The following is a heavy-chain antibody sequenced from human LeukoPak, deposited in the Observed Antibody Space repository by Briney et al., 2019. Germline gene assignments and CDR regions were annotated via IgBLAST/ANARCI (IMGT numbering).Heavy chain of an antibody. D-gene: IGHD3-22*01. V-gene: IGHV4-61*01. CDR3: ARNEGSGYSAPDAFDI. CDR2: IYYSGST. CDR1: GGSISSGSYY. J-gene: IGHJ3*02. Sequence: SETLSLTCTVSGGSISSGSYYWSWIRQPPGKGLEWIGYIYYSGSTNYNPSLKSRVTISVDTSKNQFSLKLSSVTAADTAVYYCARNEGSGYSAPDAFDIWGQGTMVTVSS.